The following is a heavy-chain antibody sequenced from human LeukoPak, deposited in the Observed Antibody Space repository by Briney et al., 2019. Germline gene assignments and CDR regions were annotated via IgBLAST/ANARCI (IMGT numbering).Heavy chain of an antibody. CDR1: GYTFTGYY. D-gene: IGHD6-13*01. CDR3: ARIARTLYYFDY. V-gene: IGHV1-46*01. Sequence: ASVKVSCKASGYTFTGYYMHWVRQAPGQGLEWMGIINPSGGSTSYAQKFQGRVTMTRDTSTSTVYMELSSLRSEDTAVYYCARIARTLYYFDYWGQGTLVTVSS. CDR2: INPSGGST. J-gene: IGHJ4*02.